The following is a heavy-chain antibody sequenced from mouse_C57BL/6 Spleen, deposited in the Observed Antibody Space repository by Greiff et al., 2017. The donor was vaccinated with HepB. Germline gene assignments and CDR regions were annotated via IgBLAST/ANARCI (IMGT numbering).Heavy chain of an antibody. CDR2: IHPNSGST. CDR3: ARVDGYYGWYFDV. Sequence: QVQLQQPGAELVKPGASVKLSCKASGYTFTRYWMHWVKQRPGQGLEWIGMIHPNSGSTNYNEKFKSKATLTVDKSSSTAYMQLSSLTSEDSAVYYCARVDGYYGWYFDVWGTGTTVTVSS. CDR1: GYTFTRYW. J-gene: IGHJ1*03. D-gene: IGHD2-3*01. V-gene: IGHV1-64*01.